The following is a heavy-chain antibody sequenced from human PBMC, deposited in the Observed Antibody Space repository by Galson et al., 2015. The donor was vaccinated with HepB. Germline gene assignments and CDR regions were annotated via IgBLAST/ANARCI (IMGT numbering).Heavy chain of an antibody. CDR2: IDPSDSYT. D-gene: IGHD3-10*01. CDR3: TRHLSGSGSYYAFDY. J-gene: IGHJ4*02. CDR1: GYSFTNYW. Sequence: QSGAEVKKPGESLRISCKGSGYSFTNYWISWVRQMPGKGLEWMGRIDPSDSYTNYSPSFQGHVTISADKSISTAYLQWSSLKASDTAMYYCTRHLSGSGSYYAFDYWGQGTLVTVSS. V-gene: IGHV5-10-1*01.